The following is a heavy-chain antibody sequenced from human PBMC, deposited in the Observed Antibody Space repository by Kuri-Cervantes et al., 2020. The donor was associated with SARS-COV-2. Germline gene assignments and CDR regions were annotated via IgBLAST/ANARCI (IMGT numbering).Heavy chain of an antibody. J-gene: IGHJ4*02. CDR3: ARVYSGYNNFDY. Sequence: GGSLRLSCAASGFTFSSYWMHWVRQAPGKGLVWVSRINSDGSSTSYADSVKGRFTISRDNAKNTLYLQMNSLRAEDTAVYYCARVYSGYNNFDYWGQGTLVTVSS. V-gene: IGHV3-74*01. D-gene: IGHD5-12*01. CDR2: INSDGSST. CDR1: GFTFSSYW.